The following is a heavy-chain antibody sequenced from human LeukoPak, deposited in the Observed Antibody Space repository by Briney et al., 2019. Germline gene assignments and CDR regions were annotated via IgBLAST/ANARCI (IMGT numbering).Heavy chain of an antibody. V-gene: IGHV3-23*01. Sequence: GGSLRLSCAASGFTFDDYAMSWVRQAPGKGLEWLSGVSPPGGGTYYADSVKGRFTISRDDSKNTLSLQMNSLRVEDTATYYCARDLAWGAFDYWGQGTLVTVSS. J-gene: IGHJ4*02. D-gene: IGHD7-27*01. CDR3: ARDLAWGAFDY. CDR1: GFTFDDYA. CDR2: VSPPGGGT.